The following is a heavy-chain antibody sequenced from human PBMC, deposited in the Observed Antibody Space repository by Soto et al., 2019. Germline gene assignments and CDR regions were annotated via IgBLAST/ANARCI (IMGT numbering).Heavy chain of an antibody. J-gene: IGHJ4*02. V-gene: IGHV3-23*01. CDR1: GFTFSNYG. D-gene: IGHD3-3*01. Sequence: LSCAASGFTFSNYGMSWFRQAPGKGLEWFSVMSGSGDDAYYADSVKGRFTISRDNSKNMLYLQMNSLRAEDTAVYFCAKKVTIYAVDPADYWGQGTQVTVSS. CDR2: MSGSGDDA. CDR3: AKKVTIYAVDPADY.